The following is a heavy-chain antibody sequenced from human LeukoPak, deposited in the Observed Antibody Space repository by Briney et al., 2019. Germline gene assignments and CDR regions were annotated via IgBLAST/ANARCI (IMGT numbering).Heavy chain of an antibody. CDR2: INPSGGST. V-gene: IGHV1-46*01. J-gene: IGHJ6*03. Sequence: ASVKVSCKASGYTFTSYYMHWVRQAPGEGLEWMGLINPSGGSTSNAQKFQGRVTMTRDMSTSTVYMELSSLRSEDTAVYYCARVAAEVVGVPGAIGFGWLRRDYYYMDVWGKGTTVIVSS. CDR3: ARVAAEVVGVPGAIGFGWLRRDYYYMDV. D-gene: IGHD2-2*02. CDR1: GYTFTSYY.